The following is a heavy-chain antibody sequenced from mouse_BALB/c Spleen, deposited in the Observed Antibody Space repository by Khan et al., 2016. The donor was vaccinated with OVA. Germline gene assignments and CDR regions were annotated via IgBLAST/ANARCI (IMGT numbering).Heavy chain of an antibody. J-gene: IGHJ4*01. Sequence: VQLQESGPGLVAPSQSLSITCTVSGFSLTGYGVNWVRQPPGTGLEWLGMLWGDGSTDYNSALKSRLSISKDNSKSQVFLKMNSLQTDDTARYYCARAYYGNYREAMDYWGQGTSVTVSS. CDR2: LWGDGST. V-gene: IGHV2-6-7*01. CDR1: GFSLTGYG. CDR3: ARAYYGNYREAMDY. D-gene: IGHD2-10*01.